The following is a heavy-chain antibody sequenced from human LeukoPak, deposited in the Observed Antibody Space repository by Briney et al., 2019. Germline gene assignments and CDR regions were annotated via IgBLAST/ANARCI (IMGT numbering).Heavy chain of an antibody. V-gene: IGHV1-69-2*01. D-gene: IGHD3-9*01. CDR1: VYTFNYYY. Sequence: ATVKISFKASVYTFNYYYIHWVQQAPGKGLEWMGRVDLEDGDTIYAEKFQGRVTITADTSTDTAYIDLSSLRSFDTAVYYCARGSRSFDWLRSYFDFWGQGTLVSVSS. J-gene: IGHJ4*02. CDR2: VDLEDGDT. CDR3: ARGSRSFDWLRSYFDF.